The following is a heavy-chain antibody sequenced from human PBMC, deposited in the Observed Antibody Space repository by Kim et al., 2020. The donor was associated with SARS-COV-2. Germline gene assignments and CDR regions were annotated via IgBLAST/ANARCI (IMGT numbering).Heavy chain of an antibody. Sequence: GGSLRLSCAASGFTFSSYAMHWVRQAPGKGLEWVAVISYDGSNKYYADSVKGRFTISRDNSKNTLYLQMNSLRAEDTAVYYCARDTSWGAGFMTTVTTRLGYWGQGTLVTVSS. CDR2: ISYDGSNK. V-gene: IGHV3-30*04. CDR1: GFTFSSYA. D-gene: IGHD4-17*01. J-gene: IGHJ4*02. CDR3: ARDTSWGAGFMTTVTTRLGY.